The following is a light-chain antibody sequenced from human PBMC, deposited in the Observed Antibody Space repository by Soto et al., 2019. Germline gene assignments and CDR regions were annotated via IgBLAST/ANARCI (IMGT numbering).Light chain of an antibody. J-gene: IGLJ1*01. CDR3: SSYTSSSTL. CDR1: SSDVGGYNY. V-gene: IGLV2-14*01. CDR2: EVS. Sequence: QSVLTQPASVSGSPGQSITISCTGTSSDVGGYNYVSWYQQHPGKAPKLMIYEVSNRPSGVSSRFSGSKSGNTASLTISGLQAEDEADYYCSSYTSSSTLFGIGTKLTVL.